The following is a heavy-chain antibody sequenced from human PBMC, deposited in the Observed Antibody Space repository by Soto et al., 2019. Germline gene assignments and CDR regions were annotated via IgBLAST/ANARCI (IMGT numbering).Heavy chain of an antibody. CDR2: INPIVGRT. CDR1: GYTFTSYY. Sequence: GASVKVSCKASGYTFTSYYMHWVRQAPGQGLEWMGIINPIVGRTNYAQKFQGRVTITGDESTSTAYMELSSLRSEDTAVYYCARGIKKPNYDILTGYPAYYYYGMDVWGQGTTVTVSS. V-gene: IGHV1-46*01. CDR3: ARGIKKPNYDILTGYPAYYYYGMDV. J-gene: IGHJ6*02. D-gene: IGHD3-9*01.